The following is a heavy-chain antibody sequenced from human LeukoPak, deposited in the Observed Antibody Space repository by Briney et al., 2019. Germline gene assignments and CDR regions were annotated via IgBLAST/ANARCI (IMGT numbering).Heavy chain of an antibody. CDR1: GFTFSSYA. CDR3: LQRGFDY. D-gene: IGHD3-16*01. J-gene: IGHJ4*02. CDR2: ISYDGSNK. V-gene: IGHV3-30-3*01. Sequence: GGSLRLSCAASGFTFSSYAMHWVRQAPGKGLEWVAVISYDGSNKYYADSVKGRFTISRDNSKNTLYLQMNSLRAEDTAVYYCLQRGFDYWGQGALVTVSS.